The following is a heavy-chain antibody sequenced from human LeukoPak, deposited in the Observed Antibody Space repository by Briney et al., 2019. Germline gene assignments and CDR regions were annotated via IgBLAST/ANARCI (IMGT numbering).Heavy chain of an antibody. Sequence: GGTLRLSCAASGFTFSSYDMHWVRHVTGKSLEWVSTIGTAGDTKYPGSVKGRFTISRENAKNSLYLQMNSLRAGDTAVYYCARAYGDYFDYWGQGNLVTVSS. CDR3: ARAYGDYFDY. D-gene: IGHD4-17*01. CDR2: IGTAGDT. J-gene: IGHJ4*02. V-gene: IGHV3-13*04. CDR1: GFTFSSYD.